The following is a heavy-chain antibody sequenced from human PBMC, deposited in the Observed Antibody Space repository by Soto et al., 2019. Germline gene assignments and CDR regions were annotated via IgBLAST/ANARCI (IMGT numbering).Heavy chain of an antibody. Sequence: GASVKVSCKASGFTFTSSAVQWVRQARGQRLEWIGWIVVGSGNTNYAQKFQERVTITSDMSTSTAYMELSSLRSEDTAVYYCAAAMDDWYAFDIWGQGTMVTVSS. J-gene: IGHJ3*02. V-gene: IGHV1-58*01. CDR2: IVVGSGNT. D-gene: IGHD2-21*01. CDR3: AAAMDDWYAFDI. CDR1: GFTFTSSA.